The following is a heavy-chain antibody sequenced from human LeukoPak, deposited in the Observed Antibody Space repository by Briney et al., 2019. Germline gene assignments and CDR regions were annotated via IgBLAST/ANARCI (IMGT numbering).Heavy chain of an antibody. Sequence: SETLSLTCAVSGYSISSSNYWVWIRPPPGKGLEWIGHIYSGGIYYNPSLKSRVTMSVDTSKNQFSLKLSSVTAVDTAVYYCARKATTGPTKAAFDIWGQGTMVTVSS. CDR1: GYSISSSNY. CDR3: ARKATTGPTKAAFDI. D-gene: IGHD4-17*01. J-gene: IGHJ3*02. CDR2: IYSGGI. V-gene: IGHV4-28*05.